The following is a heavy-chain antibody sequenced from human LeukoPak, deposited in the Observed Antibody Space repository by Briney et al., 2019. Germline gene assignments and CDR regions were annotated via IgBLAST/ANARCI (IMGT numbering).Heavy chain of an antibody. J-gene: IGHJ4*02. CDR2: IRFDGTNK. CDR3: VVGGKTATQ. D-gene: IGHD3-16*01. V-gene: IGHV3-30*02. Sequence: PGGSLRLSCAASGFIFSSYGMHWVRQSPGRGLEWVAFIRFDGTNKYYTDSVKGRFTISRGNFKNTLYLQMDSLRTEDTAVYYCVVGGKTATQGGQGTLVTVSS. CDR1: GFIFSSYG.